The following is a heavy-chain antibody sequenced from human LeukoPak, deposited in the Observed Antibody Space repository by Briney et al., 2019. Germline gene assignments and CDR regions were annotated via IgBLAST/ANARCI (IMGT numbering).Heavy chain of an antibody. J-gene: IGHJ2*01. CDR2: IHYSGSA. Sequence: PLETLSLTCTVSGGSVSSGSYYWSWIRQPPGRGLEWIAYIHYSGSAAYNPSLKSRVTISRDMSTNQFSLKMTSVAAADTAVYYCARRVGTRDWYFDLWGRGTLVTVSS. V-gene: IGHV4-61*01. CDR1: GGSVSSGSYY. CDR3: ARRVGTRDWYFDL. D-gene: IGHD1-14*01.